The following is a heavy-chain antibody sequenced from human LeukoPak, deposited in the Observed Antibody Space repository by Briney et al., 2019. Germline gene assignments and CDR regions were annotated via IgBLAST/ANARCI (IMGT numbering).Heavy chain of an antibody. CDR3: AREFEATGFWALDY. V-gene: IGHV3-74*01. CDR1: GFTLNSYW. CDR2: MNNDGRAT. Sequence: GGSLRLSCTVSGFTLNSYWMHWVRQAPGKGLVWVSRMNNDGRATTYADSVKGRFTISRDNAKNTLYLQMNSLRAEDTAVYYCAREFEATGFWALDYWGQGTLVTASS. J-gene: IGHJ4*02. D-gene: IGHD3-16*01.